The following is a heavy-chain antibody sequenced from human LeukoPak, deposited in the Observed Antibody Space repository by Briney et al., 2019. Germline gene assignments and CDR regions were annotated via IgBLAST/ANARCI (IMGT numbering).Heavy chain of an antibody. CDR1: GGSISSSNW. Sequence: KPSGTLSLTCAVSGGSISSSNWWSWVRQPPGKGLEWIGEIYHSGSTNYNPSLKSRVTISVDKSKNQFSLKLSSVTAADTAVYYCARVAVGKTYYYDSSGWAAFDYWGQGTLVTVSS. J-gene: IGHJ4*02. D-gene: IGHD3-22*01. V-gene: IGHV4-4*02. CDR3: ARVAVGKTYYYDSSGWAAFDY. CDR2: IYHSGST.